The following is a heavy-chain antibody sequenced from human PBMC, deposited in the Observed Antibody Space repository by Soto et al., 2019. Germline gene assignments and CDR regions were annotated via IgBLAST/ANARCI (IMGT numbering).Heavy chain of an antibody. V-gene: IGHV4-39*01. CDR2: IFYSGST. CDR3: ARHNYGSGSTYFDY. CDR1: GGSISSSSYY. J-gene: IGHJ4*02. Sequence: PSETLSLTCTVSGGSISSSSYYWGWIRQPPGKGLECIGSIFYSGSTYYNPSLKSRVTISVDTSKNQFSLKLNSMTAADTAVYYCARHNYGSGSTYFDYWGQGTLVTVSS. D-gene: IGHD3-10*01.